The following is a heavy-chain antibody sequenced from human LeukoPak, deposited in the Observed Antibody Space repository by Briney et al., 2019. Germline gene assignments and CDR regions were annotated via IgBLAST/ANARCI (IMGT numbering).Heavy chain of an antibody. Sequence: GGSLKISCKGSGYTFTSYWIGWVRQMPGKGLEWMGIIYPGDSDTRYSPSFQGQVTLSADRSISTAYLQWSTLKASDTAIYYCARWRGSWYFDLWGRGTLVSVSS. J-gene: IGHJ2*01. V-gene: IGHV5-51*01. CDR2: IYPGDSDT. D-gene: IGHD6-25*01. CDR3: ARWRGSWYFDL. CDR1: GYTFTSYW.